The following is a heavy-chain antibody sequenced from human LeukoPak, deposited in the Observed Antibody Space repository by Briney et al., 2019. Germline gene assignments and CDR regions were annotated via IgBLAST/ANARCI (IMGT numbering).Heavy chain of an antibody. D-gene: IGHD6-13*01. CDR2: ISSSSSYI. CDR3: ARDGSSWTRPFDY. J-gene: IGHJ4*02. V-gene: IGHV3-21*01. CDR1: GFTFSSYS. Sequence: SGGSLRLSCAASGFTFSSYSMNWVRQAPGKGLEWVSSISSSSSYIYYADSVKGRFTISRDNAKNSLYLQMNSLRAEDTAVYYCARDGSSWTRPFDYWGQGTLVTVS.